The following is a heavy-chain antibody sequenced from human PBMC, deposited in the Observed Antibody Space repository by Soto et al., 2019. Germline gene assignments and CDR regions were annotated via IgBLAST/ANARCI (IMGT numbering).Heavy chain of an antibody. D-gene: IGHD2-21*01. J-gene: IGHJ4*02. V-gene: IGHV2-5*02. Sequence: SGPPLVNSPQTLSLTCTFAVSSLSTRGLGVGWIRQPPGKALEWLALVYWDDDKRYSPSIKSILTITKDTSKNHVVLTMTYMDPVDTATYYCAHMIEGAFFDHWGQGTLVTVSS. CDR2: VYWDDDK. CDR1: VSSLSTRGLG. CDR3: AHMIEGAFFDH.